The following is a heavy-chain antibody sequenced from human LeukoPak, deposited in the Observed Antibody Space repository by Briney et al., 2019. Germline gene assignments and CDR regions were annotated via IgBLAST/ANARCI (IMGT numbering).Heavy chain of an antibody. J-gene: IGHJ6*03. CDR3: AREEYSSGWYPDYYSYMDV. D-gene: IGHD6-19*01. V-gene: IGHV3-48*03. Sequence: GGSLRLSCAASGFTFSSYEMSWVRQAPGKGLEWVSYISGSGSSIYYADSVKGRFTISRDNAKNSLYLQMNSLRAEDTAVYYCAREEYSSGWYPDYYSYMDVWGKGTTVTVSS. CDR2: ISGSGSSI. CDR1: GFTFSSYE.